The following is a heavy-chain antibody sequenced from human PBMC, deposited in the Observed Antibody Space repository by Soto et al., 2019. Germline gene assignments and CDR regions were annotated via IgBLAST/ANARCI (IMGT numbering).Heavy chain of an antibody. CDR2: ISWNSGSI. J-gene: IGHJ6*02. V-gene: IGHV3-9*01. CDR1: GFTFDDYA. Sequence: SLRLSCAASGFTFDDYAMHWVRQAPGKGLEWVSGISWNSGSIGYADSVKGRFTISRDNAKNSLYLQMNSLRAEDTAVYYCAKVGTGRPGVTTEVDNYYGMDVWGQGTTVTVSS. CDR3: AKVGTGRPGVTTEVDNYYGMDV. D-gene: IGHD4-17*01.